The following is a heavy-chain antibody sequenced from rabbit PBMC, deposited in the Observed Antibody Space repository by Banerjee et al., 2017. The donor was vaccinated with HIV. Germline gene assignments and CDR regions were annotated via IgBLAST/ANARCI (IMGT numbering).Heavy chain of an antibody. D-gene: IGHD7-1*01. CDR3: ARRVVAIDGSSTEGGMDL. CDR1: GFSFSSSYW. CDR2: IYAGSSGST. J-gene: IGHJ6*01. V-gene: IGHV1S45*01. Sequence: QEQLEESGGDLVKPEGSLTLTCTASGFSFSSSYWICWVRQAPGKGLEWIACIYAGSSGSTYYASWAKGRFTISKTSSTTVTLQMTSLTAADTATYFCARRVVAIDGSSTEGGMDLWGPGTLVTVS.